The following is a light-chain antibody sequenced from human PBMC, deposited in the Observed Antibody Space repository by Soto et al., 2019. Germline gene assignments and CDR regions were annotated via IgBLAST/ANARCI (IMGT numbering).Light chain of an antibody. CDR1: QSVRNNY. Sequence: EIVLTQSPGTLSLSPGERATLSCRASQSVRNNYLAWYLQKPGQAPRLLIYGASNRATGITDRFSGSGSGTDLTLTISRLEAEAFAVYYCQQYGSSGTFGQGTKVEIK. V-gene: IGKV3-20*01. CDR3: QQYGSSGT. J-gene: IGKJ1*01. CDR2: GAS.